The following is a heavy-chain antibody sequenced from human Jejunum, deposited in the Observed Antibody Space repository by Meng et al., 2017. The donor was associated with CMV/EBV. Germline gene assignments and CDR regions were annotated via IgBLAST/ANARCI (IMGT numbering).Heavy chain of an antibody. D-gene: IGHD2-2*02. Sequence: LWRCLRHPPGKVLACIGYVSPTQSIHYNPSLKSRVTMSGDRSKNQFSLRLSSVTAADTAVYYCARGRCTRTTCYRGTFDYWGQGILVTVSS. CDR1: L. J-gene: IGHJ4*01. CDR3: ARGRCTRTTCYRGTFDY. CDR2: VSPTQSI. V-gene: IGHV4-4*02.